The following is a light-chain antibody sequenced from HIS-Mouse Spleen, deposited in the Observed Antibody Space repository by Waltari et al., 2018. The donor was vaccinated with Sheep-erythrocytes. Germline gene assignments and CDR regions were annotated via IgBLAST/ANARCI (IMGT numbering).Light chain of an antibody. J-gene: IGLJ3*02. CDR1: SSDVGGYNY. Sequence: QSALTQPRSVSGSPGQSVTISCTGTSSDVGGYNYVSWYHQHPGKAPKLMIYAVSKRPSGVPDRFSGSKSGNTASLTISGLQAEDEADYYCCSYAGSSTPWVFGGGTKLTVL. CDR2: AVS. V-gene: IGLV2-11*01. CDR3: CSYAGSSTPWV.